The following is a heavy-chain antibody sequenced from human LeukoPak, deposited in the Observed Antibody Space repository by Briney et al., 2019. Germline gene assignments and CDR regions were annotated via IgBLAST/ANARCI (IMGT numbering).Heavy chain of an antibody. CDR3: ATALVVHGYFQH. Sequence: SETLSLTCAVYGGSFSGYYWSWIRQPPGKGLEWIGYIYYSGSTNYNPSLKRRVTISVDTSKNQFSLKLSSVTAADTAVYYCATALVVHGYFQHWGQGTLVTVSS. D-gene: IGHD2-8*02. CDR2: IYYSGST. J-gene: IGHJ1*01. V-gene: IGHV4-59*08. CDR1: GGSFSGYY.